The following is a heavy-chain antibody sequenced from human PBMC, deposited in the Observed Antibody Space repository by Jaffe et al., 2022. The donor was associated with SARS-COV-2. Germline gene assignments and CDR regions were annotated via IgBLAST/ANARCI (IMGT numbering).Heavy chain of an antibody. Sequence: QMQLVQSGPEVKKPGTSVKVSCKASGFTFTSSAVQWVRQARGQRLEWIGWIVVGSGNTNYAQKFQERVTITRDMSTSTAYMELSSLRSEDTAVYYCAADFSVVPAAISYYYYYMDVWGKGTTVTVSS. J-gene: IGHJ6*03. CDR1: GFTFTSSA. CDR3: AADFSVVPAAISYYYYYMDV. CDR2: IVVGSGNT. D-gene: IGHD2-2*01. V-gene: IGHV1-58*01.